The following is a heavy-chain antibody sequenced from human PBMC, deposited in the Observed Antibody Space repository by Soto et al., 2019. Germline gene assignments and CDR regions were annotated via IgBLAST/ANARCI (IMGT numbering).Heavy chain of an antibody. CDR1: GGTFSSYA. CDR2: IIPIFGTA. V-gene: IGHV1-69*13. J-gene: IGHJ4*02. Sequence: ASVKVSCKASGGTFSSYAISWVRQAPGQGLEWMGGIIPIFGTANYAQKFQGRVTITADESTSTAYMELSSLRSEDTAVYYCARLAPGIAARPYFDYWGQGTLVTVSS. CDR3: ARLAPGIAARPYFDY. D-gene: IGHD6-6*01.